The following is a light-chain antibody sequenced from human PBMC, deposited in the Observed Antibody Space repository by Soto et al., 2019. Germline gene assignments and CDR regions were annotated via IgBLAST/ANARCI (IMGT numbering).Light chain of an antibody. Sequence: QSVLTQPPSASGSPGQLVTISCTGTSSDVGDYNYVSWYQQHPGKAPKLMIYEVSKRPSGVPDRFSGSKSGNTASLTVSGLQAEDEADYYCSSYAGINNLVFGGGTKLTVL. CDR3: SSYAGINNLV. J-gene: IGLJ2*01. V-gene: IGLV2-8*01. CDR2: EVS. CDR1: SSDVGDYNY.